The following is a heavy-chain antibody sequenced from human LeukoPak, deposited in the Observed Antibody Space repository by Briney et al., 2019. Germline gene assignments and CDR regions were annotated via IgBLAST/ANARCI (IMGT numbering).Heavy chain of an antibody. J-gene: IGHJ5*02. D-gene: IGHD2-15*01. CDR1: GGSITSYY. CDR2: IYASGST. CDR3: ARHSSVVRGWFDP. Sequence: SETLSLTCTVSGGSITSYYWTWIRQPPGKGLEWVGYIYASGSTNYNPSLKSRVTISVDTSKNQFSLKLSSVTAADTAMYYCARHSSVVRGWFDPWGQGTLVTVSS. V-gene: IGHV4-4*09.